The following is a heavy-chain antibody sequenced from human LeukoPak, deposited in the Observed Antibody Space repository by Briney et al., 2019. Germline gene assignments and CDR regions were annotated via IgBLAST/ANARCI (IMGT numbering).Heavy chain of an antibody. CDR1: GGSISSYY. CDR3: ARGTLPAAFFDY. V-gene: IGHV4-4*09. CDR2: IYTSGST. J-gene: IGHJ4*02. Sequence: ASETLSLTCTVSGGSISSYYWSWIRQPPGKGLEWIGYIYTSGSTNYNPSLKRRVTISVDTSKNQFSLELSSVTAADTAVYYCARGTLPAAFFDYWGQGTLVTVSS.